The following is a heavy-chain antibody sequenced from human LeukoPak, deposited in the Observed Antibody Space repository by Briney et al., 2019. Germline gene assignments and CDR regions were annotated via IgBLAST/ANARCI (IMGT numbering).Heavy chain of an antibody. CDR2: ISYDGSKK. CDR1: GFTFSSYA. J-gene: IGHJ6*02. V-gene: IGHV3-30-3*01. D-gene: IGHD6-13*01. Sequence: GGSLRLSCAASGFTFSSYAMHWVRQAPGKGLEWVAVISYDGSKKYYADSVKGRFTISRDNSKNTLYLQMNSLRAEDTAMYFCARSSALAAAGPYYYYGMDVWGQGTTVTVSS. CDR3: ARSSALAAAGPYYYYGMDV.